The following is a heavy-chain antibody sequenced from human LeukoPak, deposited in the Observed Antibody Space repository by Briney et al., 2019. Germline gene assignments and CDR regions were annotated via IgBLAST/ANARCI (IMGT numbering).Heavy chain of an antibody. CDR2: ISSGVRT. CDR1: GLTFSSYT. CDR3: AKDATASPYFHWFDN. V-gene: IGHV3-23*01. J-gene: IGHJ4*02. D-gene: IGHD3-9*01. Sequence: GGSLRLSCAASGLTFSSYTINWVRQAPGKRLGWVGGISSGVRTFHDESVTGRFTISRDKSKDTLYLQMNGLRAEDTAVYYCAKDATASPYFHWFDNWGQGTQVIVSS.